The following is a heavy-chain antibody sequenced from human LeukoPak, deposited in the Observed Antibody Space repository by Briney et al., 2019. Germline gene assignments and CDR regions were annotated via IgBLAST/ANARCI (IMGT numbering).Heavy chain of an antibody. J-gene: IGHJ4*02. V-gene: IGHV1-69*13. CDR3: ARGSVVVPAALDY. CDR1: GGTFSSYA. D-gene: IGHD2-2*01. CDR2: TIPIFGTA. Sequence: SVKVSCKASGGTFSSYAISWVRQAPGQGLEWMGGTIPIFGTANYAQKFQGRVTITADESTSTAYMELSSLRSEDTAVYYCARGSVVVPAALDYWGQGTLVTVSS.